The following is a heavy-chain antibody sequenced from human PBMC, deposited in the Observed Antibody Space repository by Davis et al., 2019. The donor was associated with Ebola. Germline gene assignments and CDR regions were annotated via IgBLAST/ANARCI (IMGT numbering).Heavy chain of an antibody. Sequence: ASVKVSCKPSGYTFTHYFLHWVRQAPGQGLEWMGMINPRVGSTTYTQKFQGRVTLTRDTSTATVYMELSSLRSDDTAVYYCARVGGGYGNDYFAYWGQGALVTVSS. CDR2: INPRVGST. D-gene: IGHD5-12*01. CDR1: GYTFTHYF. J-gene: IGHJ4*02. CDR3: ARVGGGYGNDYFAY. V-gene: IGHV1-46*01.